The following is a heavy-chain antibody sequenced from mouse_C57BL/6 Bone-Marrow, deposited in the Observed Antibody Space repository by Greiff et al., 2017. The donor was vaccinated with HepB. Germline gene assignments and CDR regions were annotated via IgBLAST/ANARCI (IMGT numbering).Heavy chain of an antibody. CDR1: GYTFTSYW. D-gene: IGHD2-4*01. Sequence: QVQLQQPGAELVKPGASVKMSCKASGYTFTSYWITWVKQRPGQGLEWIGDIYPGSGSTNYNEKFKSKATLTVDTSSSTAYMQLSSLTSEDSAVYNCARGIYYDYDDGRDYGGQGTTLTVSS. V-gene: IGHV1-55*01. CDR2: IYPGSGST. CDR3: ARGIYYDYDDGRDY. J-gene: IGHJ2*01.